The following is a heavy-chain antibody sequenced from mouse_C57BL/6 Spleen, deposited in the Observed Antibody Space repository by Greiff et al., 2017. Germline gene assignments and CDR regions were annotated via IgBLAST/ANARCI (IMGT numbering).Heavy chain of an antibody. D-gene: IGHD2-3*01. J-gene: IGHJ2*01. CDR1: GYTFTSYW. CDR2: IHPNSGST. Sequence: QVQLQQPGAELVKPGASVKLSCKASGYTFTSYWMHWVKQRPGQGLEWIGMIHPNSGSTNYNEKFKSKATLTVDKTSSTAYMQLSSLTSEDSADYYSARGGWLPSFDYWGQGTTLTVSA. V-gene: IGHV1-64*01. CDR3: ARGGWLPSFDY.